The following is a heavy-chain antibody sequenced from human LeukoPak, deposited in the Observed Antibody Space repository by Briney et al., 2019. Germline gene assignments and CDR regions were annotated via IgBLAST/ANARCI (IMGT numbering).Heavy chain of an antibody. V-gene: IGHV4-59*08. CDR2: IHYTGTT. CDR1: GGSINNHY. J-gene: IGHJ3*02. D-gene: IGHD1-26*01. Sequence: NPSETLSLTCIVSGGSINNHYWTWIRQTPGKGLEWIGDIHYTGTTKFNPSLKSRVTISVDTSKNQFSLELSSVTATDTAVYFCATNRAGTYDRPFEIWGQGTMVTVSS. CDR3: ATNRAGTYDRPFEI.